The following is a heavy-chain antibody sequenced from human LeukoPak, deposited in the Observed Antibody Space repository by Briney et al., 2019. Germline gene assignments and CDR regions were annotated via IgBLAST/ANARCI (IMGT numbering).Heavy chain of an antibody. V-gene: IGHV3-20*04. J-gene: IGHJ4*02. D-gene: IGHD3-10*01. CDR1: GFSFDDYG. CDR3: ARETSARGVSTH. Sequence: GGSLRLSCAASGFSFDDYGMSWVRQASGKGLEWLSGINWKTGATGYSDSVKGRFTISKDNTKNSLYLQMNSLRAEDTAFYYCARETSARGVSTHWGQGTLVTVSS. CDR2: INWKTGAT.